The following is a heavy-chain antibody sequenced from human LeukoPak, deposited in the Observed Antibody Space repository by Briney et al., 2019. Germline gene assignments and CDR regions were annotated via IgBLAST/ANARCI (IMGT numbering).Heavy chain of an antibody. CDR2: IWYDGSNK. D-gene: IGHD6-13*01. V-gene: IGHV3-33*01. Sequence: GSLRLSCAASGFTFSSYGMHWVRQAPGKGLEWVAVIWYDGSNKYYADSVKGRFTISRDNSKNTLYLQMNSLRAEDTAVYYCATTAAGGYRSSYFDYWGQGTLVTVSS. J-gene: IGHJ4*02. CDR1: GFTFSSYG. CDR3: ATTAAGGYRSSYFDY.